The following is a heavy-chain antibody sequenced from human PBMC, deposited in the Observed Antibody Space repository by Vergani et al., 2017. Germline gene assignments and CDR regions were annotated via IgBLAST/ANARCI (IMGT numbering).Heavy chain of an antibody. CDR1: GYTFTNYP. CDR2: INTNSGNP. D-gene: IGHD6-19*01. Sequence: QVQLVQSGSELKKPGASVRISCEASGYTFTNYPLIWVRQAPGQGLEFMGWINTNSGNPTYAPGFTGRFVFSLDTSVSPACLQISGLKAEDSAVYYCARGRQWRLTEYLYGMDVWGQGTTVTVSS. J-gene: IGHJ6*02. CDR3: ARGRQWRLTEYLYGMDV. V-gene: IGHV7-4-1*02.